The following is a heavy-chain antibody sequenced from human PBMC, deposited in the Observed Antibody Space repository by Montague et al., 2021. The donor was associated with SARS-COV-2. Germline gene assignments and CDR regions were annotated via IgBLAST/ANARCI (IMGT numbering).Heavy chain of an antibody. CDR1: GGSISSSNYY. Sequence: SETLSLTCTVSGGSISSSNYYWGWIRQPPGKGLEWIGSIYYSGTTYYNPSLQSRVTISVDASKKQFSLKLSSVTAADTAVYYCARETDSSGWPQQFDYWGQGTLVAVSS. J-gene: IGHJ4*02. CDR3: ARETDSSGWPQQFDY. D-gene: IGHD6-19*01. V-gene: IGHV4-39*01. CDR2: IYYSGTT.